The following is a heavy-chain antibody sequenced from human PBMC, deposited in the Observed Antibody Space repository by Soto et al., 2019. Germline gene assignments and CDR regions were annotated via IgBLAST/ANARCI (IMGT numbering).Heavy chain of an antibody. CDR1: GFTISSYA. CDR3: AKDKPGTTSFDY. V-gene: IGHV3-23*01. J-gene: IGHJ4*02. CDR2: ISDRGDTT. D-gene: IGHD1-1*01. Sequence: PGGSLRLSCAASGFTISSYAMSWVRQAPGKGLEWVSAISDRGDTTHYADSVKGRFTISRDTSKNTLYLQMNALRAEDTAVYYCAKDKPGTTSFDYWGQGTLVTVSS.